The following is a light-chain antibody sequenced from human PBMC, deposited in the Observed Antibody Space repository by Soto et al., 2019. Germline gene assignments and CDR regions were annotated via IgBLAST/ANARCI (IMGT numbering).Light chain of an antibody. V-gene: IGLV2-23*01. J-gene: IGLJ2*01. CDR2: EGS. CDR1: SGNVGSYNL. Sequence: QSALTQPASVSGSPGQSITISCTGTSGNVGSYNLVSWYQQHPGKAPKLMIYEGSKRPSGVSNRFSGCKSGNTASLTISGLQAEDEADYYCCSYAGSSTLVFGGGTKLTVL. CDR3: CSYAGSSTLV.